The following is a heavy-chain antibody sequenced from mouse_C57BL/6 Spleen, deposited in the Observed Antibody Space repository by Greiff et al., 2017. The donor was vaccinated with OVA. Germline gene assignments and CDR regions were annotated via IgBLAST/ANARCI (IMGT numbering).Heavy chain of an antibody. J-gene: IGHJ3*01. CDR1: GYSFTDYN. CDR3: ARSGDSTWFAY. Sequence: VHVKQSGPELVKPGASVKISCKASGYSFTDYNMNWVKQSNGKSLEWIGVINPNYGTTSYNQKFKGKATLTVDQSSSTAYMQLNSLTSEDAAVYYCARSGDSTWFAYWGQGTLVTVSA. CDR2: INPNYGTT. V-gene: IGHV1-39*01. D-gene: IGHD2-13*01.